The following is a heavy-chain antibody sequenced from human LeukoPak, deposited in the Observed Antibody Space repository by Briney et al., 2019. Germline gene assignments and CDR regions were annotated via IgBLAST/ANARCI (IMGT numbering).Heavy chain of an antibody. CDR2: ISGGGDST. D-gene: IGHD3-10*01. J-gene: IGHJ6*02. CDR3: AKDGYGSVDV. CDR1: GFTFSNYA. V-gene: IGHV3-23*01. Sequence: GGSLRLSCAGSGFTFSNYAMSWVRQAPGKGLEWVSAISGGGDSTYYADSVKGRFTISRDNSKNTLYLQMNSLRAEDTALYYCAKDGYGSVDVWGQGTTVTVSS.